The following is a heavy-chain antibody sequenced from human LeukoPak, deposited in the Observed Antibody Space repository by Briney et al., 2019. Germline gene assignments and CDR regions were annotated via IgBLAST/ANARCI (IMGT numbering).Heavy chain of an antibody. CDR2: IYHSESP. CDR1: GGYMSSSNW. J-gene: IGHJ6*04. Sequence: SGTLSLTCAVSGGYMSSSNWWIWVRQPPGKGLEWMGEIYHSESPYYIPPLKSRVTIRVHTHKQHFSQKLRSVPAADAAVYYCARVWGSHGGTFMDVWGKGTTVTVSS. V-gene: IGHV4-4*02. D-gene: IGHD3-16*01. CDR3: ARVWGSHGGTFMDV.